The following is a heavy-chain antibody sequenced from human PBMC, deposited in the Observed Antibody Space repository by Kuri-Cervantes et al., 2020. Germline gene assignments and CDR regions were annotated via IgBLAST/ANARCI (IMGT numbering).Heavy chain of an antibody. CDR1: GFSFRNYG. CDR2: ISYDGSNK. CDR3: AKDRIGYSSSWAPDY. J-gene: IGHJ4*02. V-gene: IGHV3-30*18. Sequence: GESLKISCEGSGFSFRNYGMHWVRQAPGKGLEWVAVISYDGSNKYYADSVKGRFTISRDNSKNTLYLQMNSLRAEDTAVYYCAKDRIGYSSSWAPDYWGRGTLVTVSS. D-gene: IGHD6-13*01.